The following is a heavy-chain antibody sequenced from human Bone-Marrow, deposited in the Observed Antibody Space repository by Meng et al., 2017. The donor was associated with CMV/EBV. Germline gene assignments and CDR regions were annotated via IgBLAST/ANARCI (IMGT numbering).Heavy chain of an antibody. Sequence: SGPTLVKPTQTLTLTCTFSGFSLSTSGMRVSWIRQPPGKALEWLARIDWDDDKFYSTSLKTRLTISKDTSKNQVVLTVTNMDPVDTATYYCGRMFYYYGSGSYSFDYWGQGALVTVSS. CDR3: GRMFYYYGSGSYSFDY. CDR1: GFSLSTSGMR. D-gene: IGHD3-10*01. J-gene: IGHJ4*02. CDR2: IDWDDDK. V-gene: IGHV2-70D*14.